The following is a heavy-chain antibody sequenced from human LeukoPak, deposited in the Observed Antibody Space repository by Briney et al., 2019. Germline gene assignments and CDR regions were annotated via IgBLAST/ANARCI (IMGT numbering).Heavy chain of an antibody. D-gene: IGHD3-10*01. CDR2: IYYSGST. Sequence: SETLSLTCTVSGGYISSYYWSWIRQPPGKGLEWIGYIYYSGSTNYNPSLKSRVTISVDTSKNQFSLKLSSVTAADTAVYYCARDGSLEGGFDYWGQGTLVTVSS. CDR3: ARDGSLEGGFDY. V-gene: IGHV4-59*01. CDR1: GGYISSYY. J-gene: IGHJ4*02.